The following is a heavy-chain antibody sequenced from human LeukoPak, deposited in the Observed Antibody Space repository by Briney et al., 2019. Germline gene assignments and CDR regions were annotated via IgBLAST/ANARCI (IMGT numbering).Heavy chain of an antibody. V-gene: IGHV4-34*01. Sequence: PSETLSLTCAVYGGSFSGYYWSWIRQPPGKGLEWIGEIYLSGGTNYNPSLKSRVTISVDTSKYQFSLKLSSVTAADTAVYYCARRIEKTAMVDYWGQGTLVTVSS. CDR1: GGSFSGYY. CDR2: IYLSGGT. J-gene: IGHJ4*02. D-gene: IGHD5-18*01. CDR3: ARRIEKTAMVDY.